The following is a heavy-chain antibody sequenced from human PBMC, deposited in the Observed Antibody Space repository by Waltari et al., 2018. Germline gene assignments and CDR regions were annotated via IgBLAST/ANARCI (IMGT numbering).Heavy chain of an antibody. J-gene: IGHJ5*02. CDR2: IYYSGST. CDR1: GGSISSSSYY. V-gene: IGHV4-39*07. D-gene: IGHD2-2*01. Sequence: QLQLQESGPGLVKPSETLSLTCTVSGGSISSSSYYWGWIRPPPGKGLEWIGSIYYSGSTYYNPSLKSRVTISVDTSKNQFSLKLSSVTAADTAVYYCARHLDIVVVPGWFDPWGQGTLVTVSS. CDR3: ARHLDIVVVPGWFDP.